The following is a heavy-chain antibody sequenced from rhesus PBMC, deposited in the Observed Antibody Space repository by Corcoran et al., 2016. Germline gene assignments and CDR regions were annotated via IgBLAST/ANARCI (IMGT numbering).Heavy chain of an antibody. CDR2: IYGSGGST. J-gene: IGHJ4*01. CDR1: GGSISSSNW. V-gene: IGHV4-93*02. Sequence: QVQLQESGPAVVKPSETLSLTCAVSGGSISSSNWWSWIRQSPGKGLEWIGGIYGSGGSTEYNPSPTCRGTISIDTSKNQFSLKLSSVTAADTAVYYCARHARTYSSWSGEDYWGQGVLVTVSS. CDR3: ARHARTYSSWSGEDY. D-gene: IGHD6-13*01.